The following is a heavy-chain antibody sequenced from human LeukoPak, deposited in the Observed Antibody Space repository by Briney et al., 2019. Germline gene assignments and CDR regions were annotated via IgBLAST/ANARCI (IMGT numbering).Heavy chain of an antibody. CDR3: ARGVRNYDFWRGEYYYMDV. CDR1: GGSISSGSYY. V-gene: IGHV4-61*02. Sequence: PSQTLSLTCTVSGGSISSGSYYWSWIRQHAGKGLEWIGRIDTSGSTNYNPSLKSRVSISVDTSKNQFSLKLSSVTAADTAVYYCARGVRNYDFWRGEYYYMDVWGKGTTVTGSS. J-gene: IGHJ6*03. D-gene: IGHD3-3*01. CDR2: IDTSGST.